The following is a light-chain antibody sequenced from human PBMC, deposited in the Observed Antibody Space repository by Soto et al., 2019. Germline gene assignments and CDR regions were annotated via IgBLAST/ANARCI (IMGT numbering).Light chain of an antibody. J-gene: IGKJ1*01. CDR1: QSISSW. Sequence: GDRVTIPCRASQSISSWLAWYQQKPGKAPKILIYDASSLESGGPSRFSGSGSGTEFTLTISSLQPDDFATYYSQQYNSYPWTFCQGTKVEIK. CDR3: QQYNSYPWT. CDR2: DAS. V-gene: IGKV1-5*01.